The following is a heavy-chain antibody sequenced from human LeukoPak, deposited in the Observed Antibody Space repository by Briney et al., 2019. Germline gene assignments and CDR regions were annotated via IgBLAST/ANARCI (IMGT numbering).Heavy chain of an antibody. Sequence: GGSLRLSCAASGFAFNTYAMHWVRQAPGKGLEWVAVVSHDGSNKYYTESVKGRFTVPRDNSKNTLFLQMNSLRPEDTAVYYCATIFGGWGQGTLLTVSS. CDR3: ATIFGG. D-gene: IGHD3-3*02. CDR2: VSHDGSNK. J-gene: IGHJ4*02. CDR1: GFAFNTYA. V-gene: IGHV3-30-3*01.